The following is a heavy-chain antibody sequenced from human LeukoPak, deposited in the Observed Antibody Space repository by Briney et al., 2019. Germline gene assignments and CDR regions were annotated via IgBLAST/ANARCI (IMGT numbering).Heavy chain of an antibody. CDR3: ARRTYSSSSSIFDY. V-gene: IGHV1-2*02. J-gene: IGHJ4*02. Sequence: RASVKVSCKASGYTFTGYYMHWVRQAPGQGLEWMGWINPNSGGTNYAQKFQGRVTMTRDTSISTAYMELSRLRSDDTAVYYCARRTYSSSSSIFDYWGQGTLVTVSS. CDR1: GYTFTGYY. CDR2: INPNSGGT. D-gene: IGHD6-6*01.